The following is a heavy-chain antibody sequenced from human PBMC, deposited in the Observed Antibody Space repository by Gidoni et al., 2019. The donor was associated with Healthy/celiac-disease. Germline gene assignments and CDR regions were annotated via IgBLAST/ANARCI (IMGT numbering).Heavy chain of an antibody. CDR1: GFTFSSYA. V-gene: IGHV3-23*01. CDR2: ISGSGGST. CDR3: AKEGAIEDEYFQH. D-gene: IGHD1-26*01. J-gene: IGHJ1*01. Sequence: EVQLLASGGGLVRPGGSLRLPWAAPGFTFSSYAMSWVRQAPGKGLAWVSAISGSGGSTYYADSVKGRFTISRDNSKNTLYLQMNSLRAEDTAVYYCAKEGAIEDEYFQHWGQGTLVTVSS.